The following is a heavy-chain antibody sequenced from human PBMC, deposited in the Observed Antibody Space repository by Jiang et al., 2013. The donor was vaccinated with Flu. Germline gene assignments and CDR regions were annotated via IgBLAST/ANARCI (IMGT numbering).Heavy chain of an antibody. CDR3: ARGGSSWTKLDY. Sequence: QSGSELQKPGASVKVSCKTSGYSFIDYAMNWVRQAPGQGLEWMGWINTHTGNPMYAQGFSGRFVLSLDTSVNTAYLQITSLKAEDTAVYYCARGGSSWTKLDYWGQGTL. D-gene: IGHD2-2*01. CDR1: GYSFIDYA. J-gene: IGHJ4*02. V-gene: IGHV7-4-1*02. CDR2: INTHTGNP.